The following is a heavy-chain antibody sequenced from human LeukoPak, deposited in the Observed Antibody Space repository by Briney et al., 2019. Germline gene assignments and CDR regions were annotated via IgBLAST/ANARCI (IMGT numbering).Heavy chain of an antibody. D-gene: IGHD1-26*01. V-gene: IGHV3-23*01. CDR1: GFTFTNCA. J-gene: IGHJ5*01. Sequence: PGGSLRLSCAASGFTFTNCAMTWVRQAPGKGLEWVSSISGSGASTYYADSVRGRFTISRGNSKNTVYLQMNGLSVEDTALYYCAKDQSRVGASDPFDSWGQGTRVTVSS. CDR2: ISGSGAST. CDR3: AKDQSRVGASDPFDS.